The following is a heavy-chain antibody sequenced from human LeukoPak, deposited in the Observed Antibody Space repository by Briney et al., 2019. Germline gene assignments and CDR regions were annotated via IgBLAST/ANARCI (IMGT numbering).Heavy chain of an antibody. V-gene: IGHV3-53*01. D-gene: IGHD6-13*01. CDR1: GFTVSSNY. Sequence: GGSLRLSCAASGFTVSSNYMSWVRQAPGKGLEWVSVIYSGGGTYYADSVKGRFTISRDNSKNTLYLQMNSLRAEDTAVYYCARRVQQSYYYYYMDVWGKGTTVTVSS. J-gene: IGHJ6*03. CDR2: IYSGGGT. CDR3: ARRVQQSYYYYYMDV.